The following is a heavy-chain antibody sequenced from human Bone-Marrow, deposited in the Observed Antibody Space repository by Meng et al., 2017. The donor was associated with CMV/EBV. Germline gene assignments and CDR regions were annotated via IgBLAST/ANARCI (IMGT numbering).Heavy chain of an antibody. CDR3: ARNPGITGTTPFEY. CDR2: INPSGGST. CDR1: GGTFSSYA. J-gene: IGHJ4*02. V-gene: IGHV1-46*01. Sequence: ASVKVSCKASGGTFSSYAISWVRQAPGQGLEWMGIINPSGGSTSYAQKFQGRVTMTRDTSTSTVYMELSSLRSEDTAVYYCARNPGITGTTPFEYWGQGTLVTVSS. D-gene: IGHD1-20*01.